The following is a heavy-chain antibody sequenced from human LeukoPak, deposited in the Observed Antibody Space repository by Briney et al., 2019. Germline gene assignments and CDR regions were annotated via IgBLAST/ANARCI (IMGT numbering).Heavy chain of an antibody. D-gene: IGHD5-12*01. CDR3: AKDRGYTGYDSGGIEF. Sequence: GGSLRLSCAASGFNFNNSWMTWVRQAPGKGLEWVASISYGDGTAFYAGSVKGRFIVSRDNSRSTLYLQMASLRAEDTAIYYCAKDRGYTGYDSGGIEFWGQGTLVTVSS. CDR1: GFNFNNSW. J-gene: IGHJ4*02. V-gene: IGHV3-23*01. CDR2: ISYGDGTA.